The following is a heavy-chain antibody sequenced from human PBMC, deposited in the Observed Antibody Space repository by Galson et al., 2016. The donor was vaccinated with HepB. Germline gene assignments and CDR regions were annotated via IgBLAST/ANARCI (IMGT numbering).Heavy chain of an antibody. J-gene: IGHJ6*02. D-gene: IGHD1-1*01. CDR1: GFTFSSYA. CDR3: AKQSPGRTGVPPYYYYYYGIDV. Sequence: SLRLSCAASGFTFSSYAMSWVRQAPGKGLEGVSAMSGNGGTTYYADSVKGRFTILRDNSKDTVYLQVNSLRAEDTAVYFCAKQSPGRTGVPPYYYYYYGIDVWGPGTTVTVSS. V-gene: IGHV3-23*01. CDR2: MSGNGGTT.